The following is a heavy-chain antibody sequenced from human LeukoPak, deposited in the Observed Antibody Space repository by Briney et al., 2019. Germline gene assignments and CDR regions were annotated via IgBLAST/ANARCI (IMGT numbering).Heavy chain of an antibody. V-gene: IGHV4-59*08. J-gene: IGHJ4*02. CDR2: IYYSGST. Sequence: PSETLSLTCTVSGGSIRGYYWSWIRQPPGKGLEWIGYIYYSGSTYYNPSLKSRVTISVDTSKNQFSLKLSSVTAADTAVYYCARRAREFGWVFDYWGQGTLVTVSS. CDR3: ARRAREFGWVFDY. D-gene: IGHD3-10*01. CDR1: GGSIRGYY.